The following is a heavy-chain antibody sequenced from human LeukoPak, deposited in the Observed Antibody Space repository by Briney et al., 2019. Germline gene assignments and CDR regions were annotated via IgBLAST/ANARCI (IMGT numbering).Heavy chain of an antibody. J-gene: IGHJ3*02. D-gene: IGHD6-19*01. CDR2: ISPHTGNT. CDR1: GYAFSRFS. V-gene: IGHV1-18*01. Sequence: ASVKVSCKAPGYAFSRFSFTWLRQAPGHGLEWLGWISPHTGNTSYSEKFQGRVTMTRDPSTNTAYMELRSLKSDDTAVYYCANPSSSWHDAFDMWGQGTMVIVSS. CDR3: ANPSSSWHDAFDM.